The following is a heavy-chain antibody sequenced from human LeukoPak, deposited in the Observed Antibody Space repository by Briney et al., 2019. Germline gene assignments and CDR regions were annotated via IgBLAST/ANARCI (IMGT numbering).Heavy chain of an antibody. CDR1: GGSFSGYY. V-gene: IGHV4-34*01. D-gene: IGHD6-19*01. CDR2: INHSGST. J-gene: IGHJ4*02. Sequence: SETLSLTCAVYGGSFSGYYWSWIRQLPGKGLEWIGEINHSGSTNYNPSLKSRVTISVDTSKNQFSLKLSSVTAADTAVYYCARTRYSSGWSFDYWGQGTLVTVSS. CDR3: ARTRYSSGWSFDY.